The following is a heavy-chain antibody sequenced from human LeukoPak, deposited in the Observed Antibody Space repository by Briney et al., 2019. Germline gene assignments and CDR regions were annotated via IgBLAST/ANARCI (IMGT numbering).Heavy chain of an antibody. D-gene: IGHD2-2*01. J-gene: IGHJ3*02. CDR1: GFTFSNFA. Sequence: GRSLRLSCAASGFTFSNFAMHWVRQAPGKGLEWVVVISYDGSIKYYADSVKGRFTISRDNSKNTLYLQMNSLRAEDTAVYYCARDRGGSSDAFDIWGQGTMVTVSS. V-gene: IGHV3-30*04. CDR2: ISYDGSIK. CDR3: ARDRGGSSDAFDI.